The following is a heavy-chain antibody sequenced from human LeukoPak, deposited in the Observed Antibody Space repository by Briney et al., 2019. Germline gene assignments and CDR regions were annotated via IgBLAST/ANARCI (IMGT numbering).Heavy chain of an antibody. J-gene: IGHJ4*02. CDR1: GYSFTSYW. D-gene: IGHD3-22*01. CDR2: IYPGDSDT. CDR3: ARPRDPDYYDSSGYYY. Sequence: GESLQISCKGSGYSFTSYWIGWVRQMPGKGLEWMGIIYPGDSDTRYSPSFQGQVTISADKSISTAYLQWSSLKASDTAMYYCARPRDPDYYDSSGYYYWGQGTLVTVSS. V-gene: IGHV5-51*01.